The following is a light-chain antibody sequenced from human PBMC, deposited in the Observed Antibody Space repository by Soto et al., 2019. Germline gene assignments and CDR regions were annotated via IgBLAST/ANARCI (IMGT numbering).Light chain of an antibody. V-gene: IGLV2-14*01. CDR2: DVS. CDR1: SSDVGGYNY. CDR3: SSYTSSSTYV. J-gene: IGLJ1*01. Sequence: QSVLTQPASVSGSPGQSITISCTGTSSDVGGYNYVSWYQQHPGKAPKLMIYDVSNRPSGVSNRFSGPKSGNTASLTISGLQAEDEADYYCSSYTSSSTYVFRTGTTLTVL.